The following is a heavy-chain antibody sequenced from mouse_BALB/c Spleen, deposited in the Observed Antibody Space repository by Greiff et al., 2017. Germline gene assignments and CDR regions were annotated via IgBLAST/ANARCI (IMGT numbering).Heavy chain of an antibody. D-gene: IGHD2-1*01. CDR3: ARHGNYDY. CDR2: ISSGGSYT. V-gene: IGHV5-9-3*01. CDR1: GFTFSSYA. Sequence: EVKLVESGGGLVKPGGSLKLSCAASGFTFSSYAMSWVRQTPEKRLEWVATISSGGSYTYYPDSVKGRFTISRDNAKNTLYLQMSSLRSEDTAMYYCARHGNYDYWGQGTLVTVSA. J-gene: IGHJ3*01.